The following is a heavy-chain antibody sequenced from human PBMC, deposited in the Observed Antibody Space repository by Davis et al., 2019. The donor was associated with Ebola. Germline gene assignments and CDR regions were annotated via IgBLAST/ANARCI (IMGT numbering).Heavy chain of an antibody. V-gene: IGHV3-7*01. CDR3: ARAGVPAAMFNYYGMDV. D-gene: IGHD2-2*01. Sequence: PGGSLRLSCTAFGFTFSSYWMSWVRQAPGKGLEWVANIKQDGSEKYYVDSVKGRFTISRDNAKNSLYLQMNSLRAEDTAVYYCARAGVPAAMFNYYGMDVWGKGTTVTVSS. J-gene: IGHJ6*04. CDR1: GFTFSSYW. CDR2: IKQDGSEK.